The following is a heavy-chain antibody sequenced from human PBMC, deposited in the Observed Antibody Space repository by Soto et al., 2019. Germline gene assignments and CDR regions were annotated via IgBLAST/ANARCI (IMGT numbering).Heavy chain of an antibody. D-gene: IGHD3-10*01. CDR1: GYTFTSYY. Sequence: ASVKVSCKASGYTFTSYYMHLVRQAPGQGLEWMGRINANNGNTNYAQKLQGRVTMTTDTSTSTAYMELRSLRSDDTAVYYCARGRKDYYGSGSYSRLDYWGQGTLVTVSS. CDR3: ARGRKDYYGSGSYSRLDY. J-gene: IGHJ4*02. V-gene: IGHV1-18*04. CDR2: INANNGNT.